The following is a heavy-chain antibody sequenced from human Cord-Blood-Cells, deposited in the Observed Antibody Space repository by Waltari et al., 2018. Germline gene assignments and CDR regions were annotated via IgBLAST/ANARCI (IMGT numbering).Heavy chain of an antibody. D-gene: IGHD2-2*01. CDR2: IYHSGST. Sequence: QVQLQESGPGLVKPSGTLSLTCAVSGGSISSSNWWSWVRQPPGKGPEWIGEIYHSGSTNYNPSLKSRVTISVDKSKNQFSLKLSSVTAADTAVYYCARWRRYCSSTSCSKNWYFDLWGRGTLVTVSS. V-gene: IGHV4-4*02. CDR1: GGSISSSNW. CDR3: ARWRRYCSSTSCSKNWYFDL. J-gene: IGHJ2*01.